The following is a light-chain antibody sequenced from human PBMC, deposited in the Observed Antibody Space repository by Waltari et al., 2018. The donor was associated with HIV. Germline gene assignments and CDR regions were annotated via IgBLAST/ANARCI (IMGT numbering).Light chain of an antibody. Sequence: FMLTQPHSVSESPGKTVTISCTRTSGSIASNYVQWFQQPPGNAPTTILYEDYQRPSRVPVRFSGTIVKSANSASLTISGVKTEDEADYYCQSFAANNHWVFGGGTRLTVL. CDR1: SGSIASNY. CDR2: EDY. J-gene: IGLJ3*02. CDR3: QSFAANNHWV. V-gene: IGLV6-57*03.